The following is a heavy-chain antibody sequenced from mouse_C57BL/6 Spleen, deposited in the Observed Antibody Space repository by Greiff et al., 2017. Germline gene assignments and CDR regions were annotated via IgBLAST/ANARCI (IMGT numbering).Heavy chain of an antibody. CDR2: ISSGGSYT. Sequence: EVHLVESGGDLVKPGGSLKLSCAASGFTFSSYGMSWVRQTPDKRLEWVATISSGGSYTYYPDSVKGRFTISRDNAKNTLYLQMSSLKSEDTAMYYCARGPDGYSLCDYWGQGTTLTVSS. CDR1: GFTFSSYG. D-gene: IGHD2-3*01. CDR3: ARGPDGYSLCDY. V-gene: IGHV5-6*01. J-gene: IGHJ2*01.